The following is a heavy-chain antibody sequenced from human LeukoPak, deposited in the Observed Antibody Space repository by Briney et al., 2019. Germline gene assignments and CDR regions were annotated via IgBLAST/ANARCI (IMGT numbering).Heavy chain of an antibody. Sequence: ASVKVSCKASGYTFTSYGISWVRQAPGQGLEWMGWISAYNGNTNYTQKLQGRVTMTTDTSTSTAYMELRSLRSDDTAVYYCARDRRYFDWLLLVFDYWGQGTLVTVSS. CDR2: ISAYNGNT. V-gene: IGHV1-18*01. J-gene: IGHJ4*02. CDR1: GYTFTSYG. CDR3: ARDRRYFDWLLLVFDY. D-gene: IGHD3-9*01.